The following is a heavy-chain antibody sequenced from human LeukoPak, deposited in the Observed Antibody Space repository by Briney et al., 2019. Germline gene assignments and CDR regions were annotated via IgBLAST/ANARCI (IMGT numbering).Heavy chain of an antibody. Sequence: SETLSLTCTVSGDSISSSSYYWGWIRQPPGKGLEWIGNIYYSGGTYYNPSLKSRVTISVDTSKNQFSLKLHSVTAADTAVYYCAMTPDRYSYDYWGQGTLVTVSS. V-gene: IGHV4-39*07. CDR2: IYYSGGT. CDR3: AMTPDRYSYDY. J-gene: IGHJ4*02. D-gene: IGHD5-18*01. CDR1: GDSISSSSYY.